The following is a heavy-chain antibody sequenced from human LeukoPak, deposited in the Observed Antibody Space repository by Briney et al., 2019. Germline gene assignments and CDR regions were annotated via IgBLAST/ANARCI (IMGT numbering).Heavy chain of an antibody. CDR2: IYYSGST. V-gene: IGHV4-31*03. J-gene: IGHJ4*02. Sequence: SETLSLTCTVSGGSINSGGYYWSWIRQHPGKGLEWIGYIYYSGSTYYNPSLKSRVTISVDTSKNQFSLKLSSVTAADTAVYYCARNWGSGNDYWGQGTLVTVSS. D-gene: IGHD7-27*01. CDR1: GGSINSGGYY. CDR3: ARNWGSGNDY.